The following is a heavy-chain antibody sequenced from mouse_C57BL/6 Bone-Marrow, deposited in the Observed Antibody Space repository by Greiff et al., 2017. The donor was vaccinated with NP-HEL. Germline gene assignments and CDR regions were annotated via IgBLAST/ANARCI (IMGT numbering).Heavy chain of an antibody. CDR3: ARSLITTGGYFDV. V-gene: IGHV14-3*01. CDR1: GFNIKNTY. Sequence: VHVKQSVAELVRPGASVKLSCTASGFNIKNTYMHWVKQRPEQGLEWIGRIDPANGNTKYAPKFQGKATITAETSSNTAYLQLSSLTSEDTAIYYCARSLITTGGYFDVWGTGTTVTVSS. J-gene: IGHJ1*03. D-gene: IGHD1-1*01. CDR2: IDPANGNT.